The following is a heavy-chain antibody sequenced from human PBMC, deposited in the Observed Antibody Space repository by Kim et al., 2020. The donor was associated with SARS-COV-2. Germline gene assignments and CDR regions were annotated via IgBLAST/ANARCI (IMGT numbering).Heavy chain of an antibody. CDR3: AKAIAVAGYYYYGMNV. V-gene: IGHV3-23*01. Sequence: GKGPSTISRDNSKNTLYLQMTSLRAEDTAVYYCAKAIAVAGYYYYGMNVWGQGTTVTVSS. D-gene: IGHD6-19*01. J-gene: IGHJ6*02.